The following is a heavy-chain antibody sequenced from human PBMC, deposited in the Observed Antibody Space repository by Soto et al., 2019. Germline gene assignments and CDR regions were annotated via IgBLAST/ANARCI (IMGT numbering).Heavy chain of an antibody. J-gene: IGHJ4*02. V-gene: IGHV5-51*01. CDR3: ARRGTTYYAY. Sequence: PGESLNISCNGSGYSFTNYLIGWVRQMPGKGLEWMGIIYPGDSVTRYSPSFQGQVTISADKSISTAYLQWSSLKASDTAMYYCARRGTTYYAYWGQGSLVTVSS. CDR1: GYSFTNYL. CDR2: IYPGDSVT. D-gene: IGHD3-10*01.